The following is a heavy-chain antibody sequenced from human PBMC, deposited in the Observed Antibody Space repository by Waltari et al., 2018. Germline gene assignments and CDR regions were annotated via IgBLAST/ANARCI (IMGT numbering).Heavy chain of an antibody. D-gene: IGHD3-10*01. Sequence: EVQLVESGGGLIQPGGSLRLSCAASGFTVSSNYMSWVRQAPGKGLEWVAVIYSGGSTYYADSVKGRFTISRDNSKNTLYLQMNSLRAEDTAVYNCARVLGFGELSLGYWGQGTLVTVSS. CDR3: ARVLGFGELSLGY. V-gene: IGHV3-53*01. CDR1: GFTVSSNY. CDR2: IYSGGST. J-gene: IGHJ4*02.